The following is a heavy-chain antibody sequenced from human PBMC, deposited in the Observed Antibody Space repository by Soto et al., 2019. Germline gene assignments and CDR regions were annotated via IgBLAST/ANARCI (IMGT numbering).Heavy chain of an antibody. Sequence: SSETLSLTCTVSGGSISSSSYYWGWIRQPPGKGLEWIGSIYYSGSTYYNPSLKSRVTISVDTSKNQFSLKLSSVTAADTAVYYCARGSSSSLDYWGQGTLVTVSS. V-gene: IGHV4-39*01. D-gene: IGHD6-6*01. CDR2: IYYSGST. J-gene: IGHJ4*02. CDR3: ARGSSSSLDY. CDR1: GGSISSSSYY.